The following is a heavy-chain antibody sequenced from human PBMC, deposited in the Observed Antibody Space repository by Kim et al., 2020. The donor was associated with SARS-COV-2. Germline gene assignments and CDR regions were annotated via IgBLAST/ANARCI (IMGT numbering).Heavy chain of an antibody. J-gene: IGHJ2*01. CDR2: VKSKTDGETT. Sequence: GGSLRLSCAASGFTFSDAWMSWVRQAPGKGLEWVGRVKSKTDGETTDYAAPVKGRFTISRDDSENTVYLQMNSLKTEDTAVYYCATDHLPYYGISGYYF. CDR1: GFTFSDAW. V-gene: IGHV3-15*01. CDR3: ATDHLPYYGISGYYF. D-gene: IGHD3-22*01.